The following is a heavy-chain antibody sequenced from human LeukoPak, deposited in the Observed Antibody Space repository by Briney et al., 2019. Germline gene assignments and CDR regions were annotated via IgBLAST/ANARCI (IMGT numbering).Heavy chain of an antibody. CDR3: ARDPASGDYYYYGMDA. Sequence: GGSLRLSCAASGFTVSSNYMSWVRQAPGKGLEWVSVIYSGGSTYYADSVKGRFTISRDNSKNTLYLQMNSLRAEDTAVYYCARDPASGDYYYYGMDAWGQGTTVTVSS. CDR2: IYSGGST. V-gene: IGHV3-66*01. D-gene: IGHD6-25*01. J-gene: IGHJ6*02. CDR1: GFTVSSNY.